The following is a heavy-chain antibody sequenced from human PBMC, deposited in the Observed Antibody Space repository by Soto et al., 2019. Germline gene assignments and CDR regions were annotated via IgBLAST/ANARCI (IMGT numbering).Heavy chain of an antibody. J-gene: IGHJ6*03. Sequence: PSETLSLTCTVSGGSISSYYWSWIRQPPGKGLEWIGYIYYSGSTNYNPSLKSRVTISVDTSKNQFSLKLSSVTAADTAMYYCARDSCSGGSCYFPYYMDVWGKGTTVTVSS. CDR3: ARDSCSGGSCYFPYYMDV. CDR2: IYYSGST. D-gene: IGHD2-15*01. V-gene: IGHV4-59*01. CDR1: GGSISSYY.